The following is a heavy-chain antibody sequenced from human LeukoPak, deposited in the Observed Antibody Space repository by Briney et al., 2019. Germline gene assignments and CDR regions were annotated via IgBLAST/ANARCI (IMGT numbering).Heavy chain of an antibody. Sequence: PGRSLRLSCAASGFTFSSYGMHWVRQAPGKGLEWVAVIWYDGSNKYYADSVKGRFTISRDNSKNTLYLQMNSLRAEDTAVYYCARDLYTTIAVAGTPDYWGQGTLVTVSS. D-gene: IGHD6-19*01. CDR1: GFTFSSYG. J-gene: IGHJ4*02. CDR2: IWYDGSNK. CDR3: ARDLYTTIAVAGTPDY. V-gene: IGHV3-33*01.